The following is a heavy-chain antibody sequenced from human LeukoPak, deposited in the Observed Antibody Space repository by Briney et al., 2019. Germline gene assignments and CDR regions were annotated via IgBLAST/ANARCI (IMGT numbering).Heavy chain of an antibody. V-gene: IGHV4-4*08. CDR3: ARHVVVVPAAIWFDP. Sequence: SETLSLTCTVSGGSISSYCWSWIRQPPGKGLEWIGYIYTSGSTNYNPSLKSRVTISVDTSKNQFSLKLSSVTAADTAVYYCARHVVVVPAAIWFDPWGQGTLVTVSS. J-gene: IGHJ5*02. CDR1: GGSISSYC. D-gene: IGHD2-2*01. CDR2: IYTSGST.